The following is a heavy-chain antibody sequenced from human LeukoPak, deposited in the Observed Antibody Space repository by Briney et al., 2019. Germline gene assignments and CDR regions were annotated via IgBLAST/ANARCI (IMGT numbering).Heavy chain of an antibody. CDR3: AREQVDTAAADPYNWFDP. V-gene: IGHV1-69*05. Sequence: ASVKVSCKASGGTFSSYAISWVRQAPGQGLEWMGGIIPIFGTANYAQKFQGRVTITTDESTSTAYMELSSLRSEDTAVYYCAREQVDTAAADPYNWFDPWGQGTLVTVSS. CDR2: IIPIFGTA. J-gene: IGHJ5*02. CDR1: GGTFSSYA. D-gene: IGHD6-13*01.